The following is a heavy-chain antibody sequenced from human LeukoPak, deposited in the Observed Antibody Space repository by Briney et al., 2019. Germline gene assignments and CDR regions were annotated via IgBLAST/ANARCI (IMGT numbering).Heavy chain of an antibody. D-gene: IGHD3-22*01. V-gene: IGHV4-39*01. CDR3: ARHRMYYYDSSGRDVADAFDI. Sequence: PSETLSLTCTVSGGSISSSSYYWGWIRQPPGKGLEWIGSIYYSGSTYYNPSLKSRVTISVDTSKNQFSLKLSSVTAADTAVYYCARHRMYYYDSSGRDVADAFDIWGQGTMATVSS. CDR1: GGSISSSSYY. CDR2: IYYSGST. J-gene: IGHJ3*02.